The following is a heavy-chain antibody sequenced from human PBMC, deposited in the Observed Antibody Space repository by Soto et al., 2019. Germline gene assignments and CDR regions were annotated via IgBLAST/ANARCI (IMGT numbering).Heavy chain of an antibody. CDR1: GFTFSSYG. CDR3: ARNSGSYFYFDY. V-gene: IGHV3-21*01. CDR2: ISSSSSYI. Sequence: VQLVESGGGVVQPGRSLRLSCAASGFTFSSYGMHWVRQAPGKGLEWVSSISSSSSYIYYADSVKGRFTISRDNAKNSLYLQMNRLRAEDTAVYYCARNSGSYFYFDYWGQGTLVTVSS. J-gene: IGHJ4*02. D-gene: IGHD1-26*01.